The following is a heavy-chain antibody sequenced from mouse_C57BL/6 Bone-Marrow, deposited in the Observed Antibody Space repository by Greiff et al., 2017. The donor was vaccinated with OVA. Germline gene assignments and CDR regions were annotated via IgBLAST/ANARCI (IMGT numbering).Heavy chain of an antibody. V-gene: IGHV5-12*01. J-gene: IGHJ1*03. D-gene: IGHD2-2*01. Sequence: PDTVKGRFTISRDNAKNTLYLQMSRLKSEDTAMYYCARQGYRYFDVWGTGTTVTVSS. CDR3: ARQGYRYFDV.